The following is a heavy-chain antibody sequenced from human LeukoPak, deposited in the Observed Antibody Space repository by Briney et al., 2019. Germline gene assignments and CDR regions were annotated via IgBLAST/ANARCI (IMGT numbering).Heavy chain of an antibody. Sequence: VASVKVSCKASGYTFTSYYMHWVRQAPGQGLEWMGIINPSGGSTSYAQKFQGRVTMTRDMSTSTVYMELSSLSSEDTAVYYCARDGQQLEMDARYCYYYMDVWGKGTTVTVSS. CDR1: GYTFTSYY. D-gene: IGHD6-6*01. CDR3: ARDGQQLEMDARYCYYYMDV. J-gene: IGHJ6*03. CDR2: INPSGGST. V-gene: IGHV1-46*01.